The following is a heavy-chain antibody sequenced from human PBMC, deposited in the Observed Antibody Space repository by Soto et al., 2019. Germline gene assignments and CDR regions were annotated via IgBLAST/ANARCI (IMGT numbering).Heavy chain of an antibody. J-gene: IGHJ4*02. CDR2: INSDRSST. CDR1: GFTFSTFW. V-gene: IGHV3-74*01. Sequence: EVQLVESGGGLVQPGGSLRLSCEASGFTFSTFWMHWVRQAPGKGLVWVSRINSDRSSTNYADSLKGRVTISRNNAKNTLYLQRSSLRTXXXXXXXCAXXFGYWSQGNLLTVSS. CDR3: AXXFGY.